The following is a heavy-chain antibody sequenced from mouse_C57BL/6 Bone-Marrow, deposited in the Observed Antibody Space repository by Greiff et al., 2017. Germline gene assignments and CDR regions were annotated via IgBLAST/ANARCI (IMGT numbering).Heavy chain of an antibody. CDR3: AREVGLLLRYPSYWYFDV. J-gene: IGHJ1*03. CDR1: GYTFTSYG. D-gene: IGHD1-1*01. Sequence: VQLQQSGAELARPGASVKLSCKASGYTFTSYGISWVKQRTGQGLEWIGEIYPRSGNTYYNEKFKGKAKLTADKSSSTAYMELRSLTSEDSSVYFCAREVGLLLRYPSYWYFDVWGTGTTVTVSS. CDR2: IYPRSGNT. V-gene: IGHV1-81*01.